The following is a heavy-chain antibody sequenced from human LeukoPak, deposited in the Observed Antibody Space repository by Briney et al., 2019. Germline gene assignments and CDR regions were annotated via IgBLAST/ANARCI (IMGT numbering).Heavy chain of an antibody. CDR2: IYYSGST. CDR1: GGSISSYY. Sequence: SEALSLTCTASGGSISSYYWSWIRQPPGKGLEWIGYIYYSGSTNYNPSLKSRVTISVDTSKNQFSLKLSSVTAADTAVYYCARGSMATIFWYFDLWGRGTLVTVSS. CDR3: ARGSMATIFWYFDL. V-gene: IGHV4-59*01. D-gene: IGHD5-24*01. J-gene: IGHJ2*01.